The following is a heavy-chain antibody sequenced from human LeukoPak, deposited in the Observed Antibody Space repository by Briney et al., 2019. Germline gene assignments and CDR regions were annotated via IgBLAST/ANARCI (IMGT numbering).Heavy chain of an antibody. V-gene: IGHV4-59*01. CDR1: GGSLTTYY. Sequence: SETLSLTCTVSGGSLTTYYWSWIRQPPGKGLEWIGYFYYSGGPNYNPSLKSRVTISADTPRNQFSLKLSSVTAADSAVYYCAKSLQGDYYYYGMDVWGQGTTVTVSS. CDR3: AKSLQGDYYYYGMDV. CDR2: FYYSGGP. J-gene: IGHJ6*02.